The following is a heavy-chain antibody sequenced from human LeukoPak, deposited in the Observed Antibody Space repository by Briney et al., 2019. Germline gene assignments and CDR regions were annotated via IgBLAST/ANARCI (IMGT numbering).Heavy chain of an antibody. J-gene: IGHJ1*01. CDR1: GFTFGDYA. D-gene: IGHD4-23*01. Sequence: GGSLRLSCTASGFTFGDYAMSWIRQAPGKGLEWVGFIRSKAYGETADYAASVKGRFTISRDDSKAIAYLQMNSLRADDTAVYFCARRGDGYGGLTARYFQHWGQGTLVTVSS. CDR2: IRSKAYGETA. V-gene: IGHV3-49*03. CDR3: ARRGDGYGGLTARYFQH.